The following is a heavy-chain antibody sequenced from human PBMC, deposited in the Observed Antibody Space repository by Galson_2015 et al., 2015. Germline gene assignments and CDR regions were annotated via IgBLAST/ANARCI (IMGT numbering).Heavy chain of an antibody. Sequence: SLRLSCAASGFTFSSYAMSWVRQAPGKGLEWVSAISGSGGSTYYADSVKGRFTISRDNSKDTLYLQMNSLRAEDTAVYYCAKARGYGDYDYYYYYYMDVWGKGTTVTVSS. V-gene: IGHV3-23*01. CDR2: ISGSGGST. J-gene: IGHJ6*03. CDR1: GFTFSSYA. CDR3: AKARGYGDYDYYYYYYMDV. D-gene: IGHD4-17*01.